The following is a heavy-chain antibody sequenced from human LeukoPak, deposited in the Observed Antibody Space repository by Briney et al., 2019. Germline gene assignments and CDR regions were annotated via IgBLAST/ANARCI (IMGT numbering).Heavy chain of an antibody. CDR2: IWYEGSNE. D-gene: IGHD3-10*01. CDR3: ARDMWGVHGYDYGYNFDS. CDR1: GFTFSSYW. V-gene: IGHV3-33*08. Sequence: GGSLRLSCAASGFTFSSYWMSWVRQAPGKGLEWVSVIWYEGSNENYADAVRGRFTISRDTSKNTLYLQMDNLRVDDTAVYYCARDMWGVHGYDYGYNFDSWGQGTLVIVSS. J-gene: IGHJ4*02.